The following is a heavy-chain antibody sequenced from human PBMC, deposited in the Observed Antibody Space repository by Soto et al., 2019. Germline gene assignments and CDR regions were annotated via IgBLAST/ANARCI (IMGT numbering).Heavy chain of an antibody. V-gene: IGHV4-61*08. Sequence: SETLSLTCAVSGGSISSGGYSWSWIRQPPGNGLEWIGYISYSGSTYYNPSLKSRVTMSVDTSKNQFSLKLSSMTAADTAVYYCARGYSGYAEVDNWGQGTLVTVS. D-gene: IGHD5-12*01. CDR2: ISYSGST. J-gene: IGHJ4*02. CDR1: GGSISSGGYS. CDR3: ARGYSGYAEVDN.